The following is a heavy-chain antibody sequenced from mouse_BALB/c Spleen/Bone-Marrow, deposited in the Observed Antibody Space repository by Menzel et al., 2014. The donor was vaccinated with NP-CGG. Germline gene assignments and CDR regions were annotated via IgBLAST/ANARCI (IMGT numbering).Heavy chain of an antibody. CDR3: ARDDYYAMDY. V-gene: IGHV7-3*02. Sequence: DVHLVESGGGLVQPGGSLRLSCAPSGFTFTDYYMSWVRQPPGKALEWLGFIRNKANGYTTEYSASVKGRFTISRDNSQSILYLQMNTLRAEDSATYYCARDDYYAMDYWGQGTSITVSS. CDR1: GFTFTDYY. CDR2: IRNKANGYTT. J-gene: IGHJ4*01.